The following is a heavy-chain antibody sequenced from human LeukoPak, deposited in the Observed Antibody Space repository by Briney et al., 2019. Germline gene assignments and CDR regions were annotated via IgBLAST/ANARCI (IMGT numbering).Heavy chain of an antibody. J-gene: IGHJ4*02. D-gene: IGHD6-19*01. V-gene: IGHV3-21*01. CDR2: ISSSSSYI. CDR3: ARDARIAVAGTSPESSDY. CDR1: GFTFSSYS. Sequence: GGSLRLSCAASGFTFSSYSMNWVRQAPGKGLEWVSSISSSSSYIYYADSVKGRFTISRDNAKNSLYLQMNSLRAEDTAVYYCARDARIAVAGTSPESSDYWGQGTLVTVSS.